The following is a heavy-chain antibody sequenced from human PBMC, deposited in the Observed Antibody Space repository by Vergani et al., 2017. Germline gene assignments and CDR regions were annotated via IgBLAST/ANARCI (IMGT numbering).Heavy chain of an antibody. J-gene: IGHJ4*02. CDR2: IYYSGST. Sequence: QLQLQESGPGLVKPSETLSLTCTVSGGSISSSSYYWGWIRQPPGKGLEWIGSIYYSGSTYYNPSLKSRVTISVDTSKNQFSLKLSSVTAADTAVYFCARGGNSEDAFDYWGQGTLVTVSS. V-gene: IGHV4-39*01. D-gene: IGHD4-23*01. CDR1: GGSISSSSYY. CDR3: ARGGNSEDAFDY.